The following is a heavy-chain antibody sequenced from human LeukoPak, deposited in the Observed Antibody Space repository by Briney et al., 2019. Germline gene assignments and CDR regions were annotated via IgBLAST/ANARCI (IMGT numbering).Heavy chain of an antibody. V-gene: IGHV4-34*01. CDR2: INHSGST. CDR1: GGSFGGYY. D-gene: IGHD3-16*02. J-gene: IGHJ4*02. Sequence: SETLSLTCAVYGGSFGGYYWSWIRQPPGKGLEWIGEINHSGSTNYNPSLKSRVTISVDTSKNQFSLKLSSVTAADTAVYYCARGAPYDYVWGSYRQYYFDYWGQGTLVTVSS. CDR3: ARGAPYDYVWGSYRQYYFDY.